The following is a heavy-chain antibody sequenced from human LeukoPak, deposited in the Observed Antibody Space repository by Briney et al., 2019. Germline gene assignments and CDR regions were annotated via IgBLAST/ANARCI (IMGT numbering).Heavy chain of an antibody. CDR2: INPSGGST. D-gene: IGHD6-19*01. CDR3: ARGGRERYSSGWTDAFDI. Sequence: ASVKVSCKASGYTFTSYYMHWVRQAPGQGLESMGIINPSGGSTSYAQKFQGRVTMTRDTSTSTVYMELSSLSSEDTAVYYCARGGRERYSSGWTDAFDIWGQGTMVTVSS. J-gene: IGHJ3*02. V-gene: IGHV1-46*01. CDR1: GYTFTSYY.